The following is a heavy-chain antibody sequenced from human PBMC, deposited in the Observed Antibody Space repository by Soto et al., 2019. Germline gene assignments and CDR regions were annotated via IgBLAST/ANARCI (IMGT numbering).Heavy chain of an antibody. V-gene: IGHV6-1*01. J-gene: IGHJ5*02. CDR3: AKVPTTATSNWFDP. Sequence: PSQTLSLTCAISGDSVSSNSAAWNWIRQSPSRGLEWLGRTYYRSKWYNDYAVSVKSRITINPDTSKNQFSLQLNSVTPEDTAVYYCAKVPTTATSNWFDPWGQGTLVTVSS. CDR1: GDSVSSNSAA. D-gene: IGHD4-17*01. CDR2: TYYRSKWYN.